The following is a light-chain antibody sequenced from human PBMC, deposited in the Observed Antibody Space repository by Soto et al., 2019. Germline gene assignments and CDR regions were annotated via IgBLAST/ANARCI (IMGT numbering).Light chain of an antibody. CDR1: NSDIGAYDY. CDR3: CSYTTSSTDV. J-gene: IGLJ1*01. V-gene: IGLV2-14*01. Sequence: ALTQPASVSGSPGQSITISCSGTNSDIGAYDYVSWYQQHPDKAPKLILYEVNNRPSGVSNRFSGSKSGNTASLTISGLQAEDEADYYCCSYTTSSTDVFGTGTKVTV. CDR2: EVN.